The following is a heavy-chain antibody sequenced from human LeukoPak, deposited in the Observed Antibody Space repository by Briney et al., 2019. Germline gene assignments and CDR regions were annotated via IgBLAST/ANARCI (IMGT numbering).Heavy chain of an antibody. CDR3: GQYDSGWFPS. D-gene: IGHD6-19*01. J-gene: IGHJ4*02. CDR2: IYYTGST. CDR1: GGSISSSYYY. V-gene: IGHV4-39*01. Sequence: SETLSLTCSVSGGSISSSYYYWGWIRQPPGKGLEWIGNIYYTGSTYYNPSLKSRVTISEDTSKNQFSLKLTSMTATDTAVYYCGQYDSGWFPSWGQGTLVTVSS.